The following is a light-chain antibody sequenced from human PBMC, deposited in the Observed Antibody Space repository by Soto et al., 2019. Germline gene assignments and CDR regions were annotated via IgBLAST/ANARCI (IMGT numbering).Light chain of an antibody. Sequence: IQMTQSPSSLSASVGDRVTITCQASPDITNYLIWYQQKPGKAPKLLIYDASSLGTGVSSRFSGSGSGTHFTLTISSLQPADIATYYCQQFDSVPCTFGQGTQLEMK. J-gene: IGKJ2*02. CDR3: QQFDSVPCT. CDR2: DAS. CDR1: PDITNY. V-gene: IGKV1-33*01.